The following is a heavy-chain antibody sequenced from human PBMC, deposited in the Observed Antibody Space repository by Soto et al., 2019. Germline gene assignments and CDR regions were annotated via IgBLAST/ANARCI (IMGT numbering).Heavy chain of an antibody. D-gene: IGHD3-22*01. CDR3: AILSSGYYYYFDY. Sequence: QVQLVQSGAEVKKPGASVKVSCKASGYTFTSYAMHWVRQAPGQRREWMGWINAGNGNTKYSQKFQGRVTITRDTSASTAYMELSSLRSEDTAVYYCAILSSGYYYYFDYWGQGTLVTVSS. CDR2: INAGNGNT. J-gene: IGHJ4*02. V-gene: IGHV1-3*01. CDR1: GYTFTSYA.